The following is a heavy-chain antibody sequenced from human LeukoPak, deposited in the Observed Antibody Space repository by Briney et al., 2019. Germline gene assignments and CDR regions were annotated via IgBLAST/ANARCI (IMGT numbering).Heavy chain of an antibody. CDR3: AKPYCKTTRCYLYLYGLDV. J-gene: IGHJ6*02. CDR1: GFTFSDYG. D-gene: IGHD2-2*01. Sequence: AGGSLRLSCAASGFTFSDYGMHWVRQAPGKGLEWVAVISSDEVTKYYSDSVRGRFTVPRDSSNKTLYLHLNSLRVEDTAVYYCAKPYCKTTRCYLYLYGLDVWGQGTTVTVSS. V-gene: IGHV3-30*18. CDR2: ISSDEVTK.